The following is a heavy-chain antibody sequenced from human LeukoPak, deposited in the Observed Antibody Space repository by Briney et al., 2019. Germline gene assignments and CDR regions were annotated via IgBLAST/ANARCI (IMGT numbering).Heavy chain of an antibody. Sequence: GGSLRLSCAASGFTFTCYSMNWVRQAPGKGLEWVSTISGGGGSTYYADSVKGRFTISRDNSKNTLYLQVNSLRAEDTAVYYCAKGGKWDVTPFDYWGQGTLVTVSS. CDR1: GFTFTCYS. V-gene: IGHV3-23*01. J-gene: IGHJ4*02. CDR2: ISGGGGST. D-gene: IGHD1-26*01. CDR3: AKGGKWDVTPFDY.